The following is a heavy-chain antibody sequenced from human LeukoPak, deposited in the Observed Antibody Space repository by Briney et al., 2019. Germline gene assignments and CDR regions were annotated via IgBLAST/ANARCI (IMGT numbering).Heavy chain of an antibody. CDR1: GGSISSSSYY. Sequence: SETLSLTCTVSGGSISSSSYYWGWIRQPPGKGLEWIGSIYYSGSTYYNPSLKSRVTISVDTSKNQFSLTLSSVTAADTAVYYCARGGDYYYDSSGEFDYWGQGTLVTVSS. J-gene: IGHJ4*02. D-gene: IGHD3-22*01. CDR2: IYYSGST. V-gene: IGHV4-39*07. CDR3: ARGGDYYYDSSGEFDY.